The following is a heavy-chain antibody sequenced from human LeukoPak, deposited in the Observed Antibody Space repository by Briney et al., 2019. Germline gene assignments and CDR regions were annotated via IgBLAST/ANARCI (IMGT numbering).Heavy chain of an antibody. V-gene: IGHV3-11*06. J-gene: IGHJ6*04. Sequence: GGSLRLSCAASGFTFSDYYMSWIRQAPGKGLEWVSYISSSSYTNYADSVKGRFTISRDNAKNSLYLQMNSLRAEDTAVYYCARDHGDPYYYGMDVWGKGTTVTVSS. CDR1: GFTFSDYY. CDR2: ISSSSYT. CDR3: ARDHGDPYYYGMDV. D-gene: IGHD3-10*01.